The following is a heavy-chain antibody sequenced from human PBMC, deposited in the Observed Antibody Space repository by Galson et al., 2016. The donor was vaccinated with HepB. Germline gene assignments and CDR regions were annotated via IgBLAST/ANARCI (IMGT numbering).Heavy chain of an antibody. CDR3: ARDLGVPGSPLDN. CDR2: TSSGSSYI. J-gene: IGHJ4*02. CDR1: GFTFRSYV. D-gene: IGHD6-19*01. Sequence: SLRLSCAASGFTFRSYVMNWDRQAPGKGLEWVSSTSSGSSYIYYADSEKGRFTISRDNAKNSLHLQMNSLRAEDTAGYYCARDLGVPGSPLDNWGQGTLVTVSS. V-gene: IGHV3-21*01.